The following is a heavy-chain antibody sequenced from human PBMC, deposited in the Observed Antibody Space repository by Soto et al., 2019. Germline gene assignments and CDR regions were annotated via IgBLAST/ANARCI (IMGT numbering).Heavy chain of an antibody. V-gene: IGHV2-5*02. CDR2: IYWDHGK. CDR3: VLFAPKWAVHFDH. CDR1: GFSLSTSGVG. D-gene: IGHD1-26*01. Sequence: QSTLKESGPTLVKPTQTLTLSSTISGFSLSTSGVGVGWMRQPPRKALAWLALIYWDHGKRISPSLKSRLTTTNHTSKSPLLLITTNTDAMDTASYYGVLFAPKWAVHFDHWGQGTL. J-gene: IGHJ4*02.